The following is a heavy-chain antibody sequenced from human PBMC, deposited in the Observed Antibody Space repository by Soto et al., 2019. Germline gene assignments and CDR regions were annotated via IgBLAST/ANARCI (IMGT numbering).Heavy chain of an antibody. V-gene: IGHV3-30*03. CDR2: ILHDGGAE. J-gene: IGHJ6*02. Sequence: GGSLRLSCAASGFIFTSYGMHWVRQAPGKGLEWKAFILHDGGAEYYADSVKGRFTISRNNSKNTLYLQMNSLTAEDTAVYYCARSRDGYSFYFYYGMDGWGQGTTVTVSS. CDR3: ARSRDGYSFYFYYGMDG. CDR1: GFIFTSYG. D-gene: IGHD4-4*01.